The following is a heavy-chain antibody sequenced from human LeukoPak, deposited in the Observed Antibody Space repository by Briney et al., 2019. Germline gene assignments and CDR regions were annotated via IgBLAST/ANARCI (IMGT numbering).Heavy chain of an antibody. V-gene: IGHV1-2*02. CDR3: ARDLYGGTSATFDY. CDR2: INTNSGGT. Sequence: ASVKVSCKASGYTFTGYYINWVRQAPGQGLEWMGWINTNSGGTYYAQKFPGRVTMTSDTSISTAYMELSRLRSDNTAVYYCARDLYGGTSATFDYWGQGTLVTVSS. D-gene: IGHD4-23*01. J-gene: IGHJ4*02. CDR1: GYTFTGYY.